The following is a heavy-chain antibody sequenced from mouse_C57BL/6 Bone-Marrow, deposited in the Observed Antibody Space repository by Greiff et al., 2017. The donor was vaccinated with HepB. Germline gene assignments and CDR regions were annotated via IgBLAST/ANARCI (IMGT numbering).Heavy chain of an antibody. Sequence: EVKLEESGEGLVKPGGSLKLSCAASGFTFSSYAMSWVRQTPEKRLEWVAYISSGGDYIYYADTVKGRFTISRDNARNTLYLQMSSLKSEDTAMYYCTRDYYGSSPWWYFDVWGTGTTVTVSS. CDR1: GFTFSSYA. CDR2: ISSGGDYI. CDR3: TRDYYGSSPWWYFDV. D-gene: IGHD1-1*01. J-gene: IGHJ1*03. V-gene: IGHV5-9-1*02.